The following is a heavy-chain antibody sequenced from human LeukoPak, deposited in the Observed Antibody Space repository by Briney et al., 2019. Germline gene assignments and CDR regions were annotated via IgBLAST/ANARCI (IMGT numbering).Heavy chain of an antibody. Sequence: PSETLSLTCTVSGGSISSYYWNWIRPPPGKGLEWLGYVFYNGATNYNPSLQGRITISVDTSKNQFSLNLSSVTAADTAVYSCARGGPGSGRYFYMDVWGRGTTVTVSS. J-gene: IGHJ6*03. D-gene: IGHD1-14*01. CDR1: GGSISSYY. CDR3: ARGGPGSGRYFYMDV. CDR2: VFYNGAT. V-gene: IGHV4-59*01.